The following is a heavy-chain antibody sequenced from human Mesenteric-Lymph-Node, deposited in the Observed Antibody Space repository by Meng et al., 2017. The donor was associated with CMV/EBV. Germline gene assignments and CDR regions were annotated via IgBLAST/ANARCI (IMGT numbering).Heavy chain of an antibody. V-gene: IGHV3-20*04. CDR1: GFTFDDYG. CDR3: ARDPYDDGGYGAFDI. Sequence: GGSLRLSCAASGFTFDDYGMSWVRQAPGKGLEWVSGINWNGGSTGYADSVKGRFTISRDNAKDSLYLQMDSLGAEDTAVYYCARDPYDDGGYGAFDIWGQGTLVTVSS. CDR2: INWNGGST. D-gene: IGHD3-22*01. J-gene: IGHJ3*02.